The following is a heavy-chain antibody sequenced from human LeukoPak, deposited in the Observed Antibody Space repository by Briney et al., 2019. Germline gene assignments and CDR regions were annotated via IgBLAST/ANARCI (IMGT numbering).Heavy chain of an antibody. Sequence: GASVKVSCKASGGTFSSYAISWVRQATGQGLEWMGGIIPIFGTANYAQKFQGRVTITADESTSTAYMELSSLRSEDTAVYYCARGGIVQLETEYYFDYWGQGTLVTVSS. D-gene: IGHD1-1*01. CDR2: IIPIFGTA. V-gene: IGHV1-69*13. CDR3: ARGGIVQLETEYYFDY. CDR1: GGTFSSYA. J-gene: IGHJ4*02.